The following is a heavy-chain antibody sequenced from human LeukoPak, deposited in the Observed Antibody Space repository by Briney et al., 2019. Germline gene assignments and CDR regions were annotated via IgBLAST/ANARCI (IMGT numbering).Heavy chain of an antibody. V-gene: IGHV4-30-4*01. CDR2: MYYSGST. J-gene: IGHJ3*02. CDR3: ARREGCSGGNCYGFDI. D-gene: IGHD2-15*01. CDR1: GGSISSGDYY. Sequence: SQTLSLTCTVSGGSISSGDYYWSWIRQPPGKGLEWIGYMYYSGSTYYNPSLNSRVTISRDTSKNQFSLKLSSVTAADTAVFYCARREGCSGGNCYGFDIWGQGTMVTVSS.